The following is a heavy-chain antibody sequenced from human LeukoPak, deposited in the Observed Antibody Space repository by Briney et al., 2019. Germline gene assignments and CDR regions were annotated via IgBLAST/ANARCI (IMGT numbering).Heavy chain of an antibody. CDR2: ISSGRPTT. D-gene: IGHD6-6*01. J-gene: IGHJ4*02. CDR3: ARGGTARPDY. V-gene: IGHV3-48*04. Sequence: GGSLRLSCAASGFTFSNYGMNWVRQAPGSGLQWVSHISSGRPTTNYAASVRGRFTVSRDNAKSSLYLQMTNLRVDDTGVYYCARGGTARPDYWGQGTLVTVSS. CDR1: GFTFSNYG.